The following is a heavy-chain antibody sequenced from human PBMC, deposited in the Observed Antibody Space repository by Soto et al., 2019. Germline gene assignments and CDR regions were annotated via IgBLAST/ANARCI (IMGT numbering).Heavy chain of an antibody. V-gene: IGHV3-74*01. CDR1: GFTFSYYW. J-gene: IGHJ3*01. D-gene: IGHD1-26*01. CDR2: IHSDGSST. Sequence: EVQLVESGGGLVRPGGSLRLSCAASGFTFSYYWMHWVRQAPGKGLEWVSRIHSDGSSTTYADFVKGRFIISRDNARNTVDLQINSVRVEDTAVYYCARGDRGAFDLWGQGTVVNVSS. CDR3: ARGDRGAFDL.